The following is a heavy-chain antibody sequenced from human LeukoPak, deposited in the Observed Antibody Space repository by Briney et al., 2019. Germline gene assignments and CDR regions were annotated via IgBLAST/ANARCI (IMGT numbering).Heavy chain of an antibody. Sequence: PSETLSLTCAVSGYAISSGYYWGWIRQPPGKGLEWIGSIYHSGNTYYNPSLKSRVTISVDTSKNQFSLKMRSVTAADTAMFYCARGDPAASLLIGYWGQGTLVTVSS. J-gene: IGHJ4*02. V-gene: IGHV4-38-2*01. D-gene: IGHD2-2*01. CDR2: IYHSGNT. CDR1: GYAISSGYY. CDR3: ARGDPAASLLIGY.